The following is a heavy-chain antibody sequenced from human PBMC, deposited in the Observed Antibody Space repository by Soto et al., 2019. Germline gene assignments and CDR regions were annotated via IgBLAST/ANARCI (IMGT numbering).Heavy chain of an antibody. J-gene: IGHJ4*02. CDR1: GGSISSSSYY. CDR3: ARHVYESVAGNPYHFYY. CDR2: IYYSGST. D-gene: IGHD6-19*01. V-gene: IGHV4-39*01. Sequence: PSDTLSLTCTVSGGSISSSSYYWGWIRQPPGKGLEWIGSIYYSGSTYYNPSLKSRVTISVDTSKNQFSLKLSSVTAADTAVYYCARHVYESVAGNPYHFYYWGQGTLVTVSS.